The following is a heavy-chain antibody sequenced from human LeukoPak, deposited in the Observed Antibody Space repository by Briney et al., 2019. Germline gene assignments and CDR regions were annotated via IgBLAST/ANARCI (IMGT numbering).Heavy chain of an antibody. V-gene: IGHV4-30-2*01. J-gene: IGHJ5*02. Sequence: SQTLSLTCAVSGGSISSGGYSWSWIRQPPGKGLEWIGYIYHSGSTYYNPSLKSRVTISVDRPKNQFSLKLSSVTAADTAVYYCARATLLWFEFDPWGQGTLVTVSS. CDR3: ARATLLWFEFDP. D-gene: IGHD3-10*01. CDR2: IYHSGST. CDR1: GGSISSGGYS.